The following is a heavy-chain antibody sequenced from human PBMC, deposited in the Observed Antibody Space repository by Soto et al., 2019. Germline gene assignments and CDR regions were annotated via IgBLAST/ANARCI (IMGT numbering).Heavy chain of an antibody. D-gene: IGHD1-7*01. V-gene: IGHV4-4*02. Sequence: SETLSLTCAVSGGSFTSNNWWTWVRQPPGQGLEWIGEIYRTGSTNYNPSLKSRVTISLDKSENQFSLKVTSLAAADTAVYYCASRDPGTSVDYWGQGTLVTVS. J-gene: IGHJ4*02. CDR1: GGSFTSNNW. CDR3: ASRDPGTSVDY. CDR2: IYRTGST.